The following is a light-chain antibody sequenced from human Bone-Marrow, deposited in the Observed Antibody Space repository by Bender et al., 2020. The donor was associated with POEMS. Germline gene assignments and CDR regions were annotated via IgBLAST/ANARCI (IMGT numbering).Light chain of an antibody. CDR2: EVS. Sequence: HSALTQPASVSGSPGQSITISCIGASSDVGSYNLVSWYQQHPDKAPKLMIFEVSNRPSGVSHRFSGSESGNTASLTISGLQAEDEADYYCSTYVTDSPWVFGGGTKLPVL. V-gene: IGLV2-14*02. CDR3: STYVTDSPWV. CDR1: SSDVGSYNL. J-gene: IGLJ3*02.